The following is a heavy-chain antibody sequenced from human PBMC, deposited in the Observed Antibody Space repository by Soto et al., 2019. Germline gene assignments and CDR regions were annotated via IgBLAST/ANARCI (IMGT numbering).Heavy chain of an antibody. CDR2: INPNSGGT. J-gene: IGHJ6*03. CDR3: ARSGYSGYDSYYYYMDV. Sequence: GASVKVSCKASGYTFTGYYMHWVRQAPGQGLEWMGWINPNSGGTNYAQKFQGWVTMTRDTSISTDYMELSRLRSDDTAVYYCARSGYSGYDSYYYYMDVWGKGTTVTVSS. V-gene: IGHV1-2*04. CDR1: GYTFTGYY. D-gene: IGHD5-12*01.